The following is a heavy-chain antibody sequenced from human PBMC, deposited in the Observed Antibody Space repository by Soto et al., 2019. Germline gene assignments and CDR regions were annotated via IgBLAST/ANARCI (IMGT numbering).Heavy chain of an antibody. CDR1: GYLFTAYS. CDR2: VNPSGGST. J-gene: IGHJ1*01. Sequence: GASVKVSCKASGYLFTAYSMHWVRLAPGQGLEWMGVVNPSGGSTKYAQNFQGRVTMTRDTSTTTIYMELSSLRSDDTVIYYCAREENCSGVTCYSEYFHRWGQGTLVTVSS. CDR3: AREENCSGVTCYSEYFHR. D-gene: IGHD2-15*01. V-gene: IGHV1-46*01.